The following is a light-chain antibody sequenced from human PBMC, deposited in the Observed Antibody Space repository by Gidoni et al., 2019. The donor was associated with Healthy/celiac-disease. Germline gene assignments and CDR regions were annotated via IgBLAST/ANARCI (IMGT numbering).Light chain of an antibody. Sequence: QPVLTQPPSASGAPGQRVTSSCTGSSSNIGAGYDVHWSQQLPGTAPKLLIYGNSNRPSGVPDRFSGSKSGTSASLAITGLQAEDEADYYCQSYDSSLSGSVVFGGGTKLTVL. J-gene: IGLJ2*01. CDR3: QSYDSSLSGSVV. V-gene: IGLV1-40*01. CDR1: SSNIGAGYD. CDR2: GNS.